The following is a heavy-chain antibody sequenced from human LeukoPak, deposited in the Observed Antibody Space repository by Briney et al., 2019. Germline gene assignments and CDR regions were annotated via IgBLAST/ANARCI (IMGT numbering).Heavy chain of an antibody. CDR2: ISSSSSYT. Sequence: GGSLRLSCAASGFTFSDYYMSWIRQATGKGLEWVSYISSSSSYTNYADSVKGRFTISRDNAKNSLYLQMNCLRAEGTAVYYCAREIGIAVAGSDYWGQGTLVTVSS. J-gene: IGHJ4*02. CDR1: GFTFSDYY. V-gene: IGHV3-11*05. CDR3: AREIGIAVAGSDY. D-gene: IGHD6-19*01.